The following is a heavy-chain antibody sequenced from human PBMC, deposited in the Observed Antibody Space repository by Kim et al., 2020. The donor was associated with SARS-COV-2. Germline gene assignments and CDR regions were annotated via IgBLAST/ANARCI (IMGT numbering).Heavy chain of an antibody. J-gene: IGHJ3*02. Sequence: YADSGKGRFTISRDKSKNTLYLQMDSLRVDDTAIYYCAKCALGMYNDAFNIWGQGTMVTVSS. CDR3: AKCALGMYNDAFNI. V-gene: IGHV3-23*05. D-gene: IGHD3-16*01.